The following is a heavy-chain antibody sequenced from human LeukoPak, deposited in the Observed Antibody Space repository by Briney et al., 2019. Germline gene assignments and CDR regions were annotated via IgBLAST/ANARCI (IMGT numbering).Heavy chain of an antibody. CDR3: ARDAGVDIVATXXGDXXFDP. J-gene: IGHJ5*02. V-gene: IGHV1-69*05. CDR2: IIPIFGTA. D-gene: IGHD5-12*01. Sequence: ASVKVSCKASGGTFSSYAISWVRQAPGQGLEWMGGIIPIFGTANYAQKFQGRVTITTDESTSTAYMELSSLRSEDTAVYYCARDAGVDIVATXXGDXXFDPWGQGTLVTVSS. CDR1: GGTFSSYA.